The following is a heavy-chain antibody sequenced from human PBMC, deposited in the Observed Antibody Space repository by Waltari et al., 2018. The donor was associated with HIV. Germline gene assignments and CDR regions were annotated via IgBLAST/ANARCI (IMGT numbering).Heavy chain of an antibody. V-gene: IGHV4-39*01. CDR2: IYYTGRA. Sequence: QLQLQESCPGLVKPSETLSLTCTVSGGSVSSSSSFWGWIRQPPGKGLEWVGRIYYTGRAYYNPSLKSRVTISVDTSKNQFSLKVTSVTAADTAVYYCARHALRVGAAYWNFDLWGRGTLVTVSS. CDR3: ARHALRVGAAYWNFDL. D-gene: IGHD1-26*01. J-gene: IGHJ2*01. CDR1: GGSVSSSSSF.